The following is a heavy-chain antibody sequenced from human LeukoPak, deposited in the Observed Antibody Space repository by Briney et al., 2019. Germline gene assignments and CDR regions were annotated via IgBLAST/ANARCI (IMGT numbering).Heavy chain of an antibody. V-gene: IGHV1-18*01. Sequence: ASVKVSCKASGGTFSSYAISWVRQAPGQGLEWMGWISAYNGNTNYAQKLQGRVTMTTDTSTSTAYMELRSLRSDDTAVYYCARVVVVPAAIPAKPWLDTSRYYYYGMDVWGQGTTVTVSS. CDR3: ARVVVVPAAIPAKPWLDTSRYYYYGMDV. J-gene: IGHJ6*02. CDR2: ISAYNGNT. D-gene: IGHD2-2*01. CDR1: GGTFSSYA.